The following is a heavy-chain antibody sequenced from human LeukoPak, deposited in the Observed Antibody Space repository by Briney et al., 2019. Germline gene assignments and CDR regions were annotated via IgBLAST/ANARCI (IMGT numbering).Heavy chain of an antibody. CDR1: GFTFSTYV. CDR3: ASGPPFLKYFEY. J-gene: IGHJ4*02. D-gene: IGHD3-3*01. Sequence: GGSLRLSCAASGFTFSTYVMNWFRQAPRKGLEWVSTISVGAEYIFYADSVKGRFTISRDDSNNALYLQMHSLRAEDTALYYCASGPPFLKYFEYWGQGTLVTVSS. CDR2: ISVGAEYI. V-gene: IGHV3-23*01.